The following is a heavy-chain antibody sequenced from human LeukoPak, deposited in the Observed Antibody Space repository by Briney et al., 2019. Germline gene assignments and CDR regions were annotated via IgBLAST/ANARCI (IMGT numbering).Heavy chain of an antibody. CDR1: GFTFSDYY. D-gene: IGHD3-22*01. J-gene: IGHJ4*02. Sequence: GGTLRLSCAASGFTFSDYYMSWIRQAPGKGLEWVSYISSSGSTIYYADSVKGRFTISRDNAKNSLYLQMNSLRAEDTAVYYCARRDYFDSSGYDYWGQGTLVTVSS. V-gene: IGHV3-11*04. CDR3: ARRDYFDSSGYDY. CDR2: ISSSGSTI.